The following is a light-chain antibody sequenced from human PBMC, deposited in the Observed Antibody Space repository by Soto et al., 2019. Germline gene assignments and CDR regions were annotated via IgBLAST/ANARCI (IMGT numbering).Light chain of an antibody. CDR3: QQYDNSPLT. V-gene: IGKV3-20*01. CDR1: QSVSSSY. Sequence: EIVLTQSPGTVSLSPGERAPRSCRASQSVSSSYLAWYQQKPGQAPRLLIYGASNRATGIPDRFSGGGSGTNFTLTISRLEPEDFAVYYCQQYDNSPLTFGGGTKVDIK. J-gene: IGKJ4*01. CDR2: GAS.